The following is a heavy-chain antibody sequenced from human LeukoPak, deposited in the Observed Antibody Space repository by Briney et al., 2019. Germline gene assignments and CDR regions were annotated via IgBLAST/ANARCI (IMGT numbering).Heavy chain of an antibody. CDR3: ARHWSSASGYYRYFDY. J-gene: IGHJ4*02. D-gene: IGHD3-22*01. Sequence: PGGSLRLSCAASGVTLSSNYMSWVRQAPGEGVEWGSVIYSGGSTYYADSVKGRVTISKDNCKNTLYLQMNSLRADDTAVYYCARHWSSASGYYRYFDYWGQGTLVTVSS. CDR1: GVTLSSNY. CDR2: IYSGGST. V-gene: IGHV3-66*04.